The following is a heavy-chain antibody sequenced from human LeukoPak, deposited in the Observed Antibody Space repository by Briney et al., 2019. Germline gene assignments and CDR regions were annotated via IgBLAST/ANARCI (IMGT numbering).Heavy chain of an antibody. CDR1: GFTVSSNY. J-gene: IGHJ4*02. D-gene: IGHD2-21*01. Sequence: PGGSLRLSCAASGFTVSSNYMSWVRQAPGKGLEWVSTLDSGGNRYDADSVRGRFTISRDSGKNTLYLQMNSRGAGDTAVYFCVRDFVGPVDSWGQGTRSPSPQ. CDR2: LDSGGNR. CDR3: VRDFVGPVDS. V-gene: IGHV3-53*01.